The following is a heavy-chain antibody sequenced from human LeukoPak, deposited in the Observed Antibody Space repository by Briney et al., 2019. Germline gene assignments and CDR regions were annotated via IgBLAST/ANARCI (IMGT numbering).Heavy chain of an antibody. J-gene: IGHJ4*02. CDR3: AKGGHHFNPFYN. CDR2: IHAGGSDP. CDR1: GFTFSTSP. V-gene: IGHV3-23*01. Sequence: GGSLRLSCAVSGFTFSTSPMGWVRQAPGKGLEWVSGIHAGGSDPFCADSVQGRCTISRYNSKNVLSLQMNIRGAEDTAIYFCAKGGHHFNPFYNWGQGTLVTVSS.